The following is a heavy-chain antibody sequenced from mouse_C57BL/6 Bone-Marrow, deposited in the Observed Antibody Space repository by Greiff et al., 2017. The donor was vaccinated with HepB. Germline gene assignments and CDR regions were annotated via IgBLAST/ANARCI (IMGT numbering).Heavy chain of an antibody. CDR1: GYAFTNYL. D-gene: IGHD2-3*01. J-gene: IGHJ3*01. CDR3: ARGADGRGFAY. CDR2: INPGSGGT. Sequence: VKLMESGAELVRPGTSVKVSCKASGYAFTNYLIEWVKQRPGQGLEWIGVINPGSGGTNYNEKFKGKATLTADKSSSTAYMQLSSLTSEDSAVYFCARGADGRGFAYWGQGTLVTVSA. V-gene: IGHV1-54*01.